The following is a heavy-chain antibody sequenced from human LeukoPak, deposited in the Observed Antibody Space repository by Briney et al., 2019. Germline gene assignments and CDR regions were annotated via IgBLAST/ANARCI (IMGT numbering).Heavy chain of an antibody. V-gene: IGHV1-8*01. CDR1: GYTFTSYD. J-gene: IGHJ4*02. D-gene: IGHD2-15*01. CDR3: ARAGGYCGRISCPYYFDY. Sequence: GASVKVSCKASGYTFTSYDINWVRQATGQGLEWMGWMNPHSGNTGYAQNFQGRVTMTRNTSISTAYMELSSLRSEDTAVYYCARAGGYCGRISCPYYFDYWGQGTLVTVSS. CDR2: MNPHSGNT.